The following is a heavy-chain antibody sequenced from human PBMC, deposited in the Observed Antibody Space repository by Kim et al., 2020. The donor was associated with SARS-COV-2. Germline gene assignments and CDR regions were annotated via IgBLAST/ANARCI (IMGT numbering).Heavy chain of an antibody. CDR3: ARDKRGCSSTSCYIYWFDP. Sequence: GSLRLSCAASGFTFSSYWMSWVRQAPGKGLEWVANIKQDGSEKYYVDSVKGRFTISRDNAKNSLYLQMNSLRAEDTAVYYCARDKRGCSSTSCYIYWFDPWGQGTLVTVSS. CDR1: GFTFSSYW. V-gene: IGHV3-7*01. D-gene: IGHD2-2*02. CDR2: IKQDGSEK. J-gene: IGHJ5*02.